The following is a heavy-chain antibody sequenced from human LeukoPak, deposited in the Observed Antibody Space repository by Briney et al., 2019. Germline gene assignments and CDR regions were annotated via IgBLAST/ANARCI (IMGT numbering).Heavy chain of an antibody. CDR3: ARDISSSTRAFDI. V-gene: IGHV3-48*03. J-gene: IGHJ3*02. Sequence: GGSLRLSCAASGFTLSTYEMTWVRQAPGKGLEWISFITSNGSPTFYADSVKGRFTIFRDTAKNSLFLQMNNLRGEDTAVYYCARDISSSTRAFDIWGQGTMVTVS. CDR2: ITSNGSPT. CDR1: GFTLSTYE. D-gene: IGHD2-15*01.